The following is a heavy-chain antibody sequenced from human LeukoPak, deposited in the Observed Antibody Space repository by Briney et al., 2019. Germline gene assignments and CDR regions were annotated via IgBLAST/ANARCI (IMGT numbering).Heavy chain of an antibody. CDR3: ARRTYFYDSSGYYFDY. CDR2: IYYSGST. Sequence: NPPETLSLTCTVSGGSISSYYWSWIRQPPGKGLECIGYIYYSGSTNYNPSLKSRVTISVDTSKNQFSLKLSSVTAADTAVYYCARRTYFYDSSGYYFDYWGQGTLVTVSS. V-gene: IGHV4-59*01. J-gene: IGHJ4*02. D-gene: IGHD3-22*01. CDR1: GGSISSYY.